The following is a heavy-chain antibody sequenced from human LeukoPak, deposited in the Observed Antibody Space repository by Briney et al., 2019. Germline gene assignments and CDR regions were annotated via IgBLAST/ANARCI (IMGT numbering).Heavy chain of an antibody. CDR2: INPHSGGT. J-gene: IGHJ4*02. CDR3: VREGNELLSKNFDY. D-gene: IGHD2-21*02. CDR1: GFTFTGYY. V-gene: IGHV1-2*02. Sequence: ASVKVPCKASGFTFTGYYIHWVRQAPGQGLEWMGCINPHSGGTNSPQKFQGRVTMTTDTSISAAYMELSSLISDDTAMYYCVREGNELLSKNFDYWGQGTLVTVSS.